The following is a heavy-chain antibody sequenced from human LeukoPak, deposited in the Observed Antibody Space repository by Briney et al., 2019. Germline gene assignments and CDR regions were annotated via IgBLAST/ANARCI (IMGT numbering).Heavy chain of an antibody. CDR3: ARGHANYYYYYMDV. Sequence: ASVKVSCKASGYTFTSYDINWVRQATGQGLEWMGWMNPNSGNTGYAQKFQGRVTTTRNTSISTAYMELSSLRSEDTAVYYCARGHANYYYYYMDVWGKGTTVTVSS. V-gene: IGHV1-8*03. CDR1: GYTFTSYD. J-gene: IGHJ6*03. CDR2: MNPNSGNT.